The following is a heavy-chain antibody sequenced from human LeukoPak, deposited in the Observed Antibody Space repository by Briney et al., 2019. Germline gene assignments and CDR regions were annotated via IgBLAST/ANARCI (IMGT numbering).Heavy chain of an antibody. CDR3: AREREAWLVRGWFDP. Sequence: SXXVSCKASGYTFTSYYMHWVRQAPGQGLKWMGIINPSGGSTSYAQKFQGRVTMTRDTSTSTVYIELSSLRSEDTALYYCAREREAWLVRGWFDPWGQGTLVTVSS. D-gene: IGHD6-19*01. CDR1: GYTFTSYY. J-gene: IGHJ5*02. CDR2: INPSGGST. V-gene: IGHV1-46*03.